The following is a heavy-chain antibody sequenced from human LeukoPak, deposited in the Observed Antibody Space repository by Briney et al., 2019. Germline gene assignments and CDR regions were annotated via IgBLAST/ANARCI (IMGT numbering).Heavy chain of an antibody. D-gene: IGHD3-9*01. CDR1: GYSISSGYY. Sequence: SETLSLTCAVSGYSISSGYYWGWIRPPPGKGLEWVGSIYHSGSTYYNPSLKSRVTISVDTSKNQFSLKLSSVTAADTAVYYCARPTYYDTTDAFDIWGQGTMVTVSS. CDR2: IYHSGST. CDR3: ARPTYYDTTDAFDI. J-gene: IGHJ3*02. V-gene: IGHV4-38-2*01.